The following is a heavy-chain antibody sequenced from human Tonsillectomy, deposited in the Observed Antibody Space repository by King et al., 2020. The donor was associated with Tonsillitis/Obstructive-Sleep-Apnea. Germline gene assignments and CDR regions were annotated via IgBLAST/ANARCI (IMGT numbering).Heavy chain of an antibody. CDR2: IYSGGST. J-gene: IGHJ4*02. V-gene: IGHV3-66*01. CDR1: GFTVSNNY. D-gene: IGHD6-19*01. CDR3: ARGYRYSTGWYNFDY. Sequence: DVQLVESGGGLVQPEGSLRLSCAASGFTVSNNYMNWVRQAPGKGLEWVSVIYSGGSTYYTDSVKDRFTISRDNSKNTLYLQMNTLRAEDTALYYCARGYRYSTGWYNFDYWGQGTLVTVSS.